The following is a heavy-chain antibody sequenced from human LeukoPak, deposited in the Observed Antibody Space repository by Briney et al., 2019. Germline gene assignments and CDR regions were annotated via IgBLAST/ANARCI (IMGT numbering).Heavy chain of an antibody. Sequence: ASVKVSCKASGYTFTGYYMHWVRQAPGQGLEWMAWINPNSGGTNYAQKFQGRVTMTRDTSISTAYMELSRLRSDDTAVYYCARESFYCSSTSCPTDIWGQGTMVTVSS. V-gene: IGHV1-2*02. D-gene: IGHD2-2*01. CDR1: GYTFTGYY. J-gene: IGHJ3*02. CDR3: ARESFYCSSTSCPTDI. CDR2: INPNSGGT.